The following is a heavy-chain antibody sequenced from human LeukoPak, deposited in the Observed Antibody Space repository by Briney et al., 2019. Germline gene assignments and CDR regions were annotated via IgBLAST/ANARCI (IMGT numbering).Heavy chain of an antibody. CDR1: GGSVTSYY. D-gene: IGHD3-22*01. V-gene: IGHV4-59*02. J-gene: IGHJ4*02. CDR2: IYYTGST. CDR3: ARAYQPVRYYDSSGYYYFDY. Sequence: SETLSLTCTVSGGSVTSYYWSWIRQSPGKGLEWIGYIYYTGSTNSNPSLKSRVTISVDTSKNQFSLKLSSVTAADTAVYYCARAYQPVRYYDSSGYYYFDYWGQGTLVTVSS.